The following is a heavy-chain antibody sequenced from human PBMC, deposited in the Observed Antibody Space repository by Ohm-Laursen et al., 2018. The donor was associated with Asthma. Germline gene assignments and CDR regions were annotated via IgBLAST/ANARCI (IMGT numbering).Heavy chain of an antibody. Sequence: TQTLTLTCTFSGLSFNTSGMRVSWIRQPPGKALEWLGRIVLGDEKLYSTSLKSRLTISKDTSKNQVVLTMTNMGPVDTATYYCARSMTHCSSTGCYVGNWLDPWGQGTLVTVSS. D-gene: IGHD2-2*01. CDR2: IVLGDEK. CDR1: GLSFNTSGMR. CDR3: ARSMTHCSSTGCYVGNWLDP. V-gene: IGHV2-70*04. J-gene: IGHJ5*02.